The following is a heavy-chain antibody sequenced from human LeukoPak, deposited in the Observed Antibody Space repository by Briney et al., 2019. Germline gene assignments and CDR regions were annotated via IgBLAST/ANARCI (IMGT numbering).Heavy chain of an antibody. CDR3: AKELGYCSGGSCYYYYYMDV. CDR2: IWYDGSNK. D-gene: IGHD2-15*01. V-gene: IGHV3-33*06. Sequence: PGGSLRLSXAASGFTFSSYGMHWVRQAPGKGLEWVAVIWYDGSNKYYADSVKGRFTISRDNSKNTLYLQMNSLRAEDTAVYYCAKELGYCSGGSCYYYYYMDVWGKGTTVTVSS. CDR1: GFTFSSYG. J-gene: IGHJ6*03.